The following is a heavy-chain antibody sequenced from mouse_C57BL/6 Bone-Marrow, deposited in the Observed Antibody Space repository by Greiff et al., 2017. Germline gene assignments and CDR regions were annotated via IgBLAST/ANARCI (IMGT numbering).Heavy chain of an antibody. V-gene: IGHV1-80*01. J-gene: IGHJ4*01. Sequence: VQLQQSGAELVKPGASVKISCKASGYAFSSYWMNWVKQRPGKGLEWIGQIYPGNGDPNYNEKFKGKATLTADTSSSTAYMQLSSLTSEDSAVYYCARSSRSYYYAMDYWGQGTSVTGSS. CDR1: GYAFSSYW. CDR3: ARSSRSYYYAMDY. CDR2: IYPGNGDP. D-gene: IGHD6-1*01.